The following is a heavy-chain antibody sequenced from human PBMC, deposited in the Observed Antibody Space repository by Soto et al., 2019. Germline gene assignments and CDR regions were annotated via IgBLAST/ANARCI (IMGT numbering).Heavy chain of an antibody. D-gene: IGHD2-21*02. Sequence: PSETLSLTCTVSNASISSRKWWTWVRQTPGKGLEWIGEIYHSGSINHNPSLKSRVTMSVDKSKNQFSLKMNSVTAADTAVYYCARDLWGYCGADCYPLDVWGQGTTVTVSS. J-gene: IGHJ6*02. CDR2: IYHSGSI. V-gene: IGHV4-4*02. CDR1: NASISSRKW. CDR3: ARDLWGYCGADCYPLDV.